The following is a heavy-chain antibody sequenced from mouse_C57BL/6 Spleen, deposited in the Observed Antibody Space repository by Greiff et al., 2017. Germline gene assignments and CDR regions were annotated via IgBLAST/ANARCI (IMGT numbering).Heavy chain of an antibody. CDR3: ARDYGSGLGPFYAMDY. J-gene: IGHJ4*01. V-gene: IGHV1-80*01. CDR1: GYAFRSYW. CDR2: IYPGDGDT. Sequence: VQLQESGAELVKPGASVKISCKASGYAFRSYWMNWVKQRPGKGLEWIGQIYPGDGDTNYNGKFQGKATLTADKSSSTAYMQVSSLTSEDSAVYFCARDYGSGLGPFYAMDYWGQGTSVTVSS. D-gene: IGHD1-1*01.